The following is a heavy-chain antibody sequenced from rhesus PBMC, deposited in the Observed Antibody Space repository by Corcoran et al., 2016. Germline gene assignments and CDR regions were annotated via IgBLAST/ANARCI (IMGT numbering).Heavy chain of an antibody. D-gene: IGHD2-15*01. V-gene: IGHV4S11*01. J-gene: IGHJ4*01. CDR1: GGSISGYY. CDR2: IYGRGSST. CDR3: ARDEGSRCYFDY. Sequence: QVQLQESGPGVVQPSETLSLTCAVSGGSISGYYLWSWIRQAPGKGLGWIVTIYGRGSSTNYNPSLKCRVYLSVDTSKSQLSLKLSSLTTADTAVYYCARDEGSRCYFDYWGQGVLVTVSS.